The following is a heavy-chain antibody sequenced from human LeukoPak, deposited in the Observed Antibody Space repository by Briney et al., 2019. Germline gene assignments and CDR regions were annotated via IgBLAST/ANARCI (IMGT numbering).Heavy chain of an antibody. J-gene: IGHJ4*02. CDR2: ISSSSTYI. CDR3: ARDYGDGAYFDY. V-gene: IGHV3-21*06. Sequence: GGTLRLSCAASGFTFRRYGMSWVRQAPGKGLEWVSSISSSSTYIYYADSLKGRFTISRDNAKNSLYLQMNSLRAEDTAVYYCARDYGDGAYFDYWGQGTLVTVSS. D-gene: IGHD4-17*01. CDR1: GFTFRRYG.